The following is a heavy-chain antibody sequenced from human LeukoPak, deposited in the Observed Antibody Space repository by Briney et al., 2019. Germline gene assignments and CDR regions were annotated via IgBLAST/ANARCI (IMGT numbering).Heavy chain of an antibody. CDR2: IYHSGST. J-gene: IGHJ4*02. V-gene: IGHV4-4*02. D-gene: IGHD3-16*02. CDR1: GGSISSSNW. CDR3: ARVAVYRTLASNLHNDY. Sequence: PSETLSLTCAVSGGSISSSNWWSWVRQPPGKGLEWIGEIYHSGSTNYNPSLKSRVTISVDKSKNQFSLKLSSVTAADTAVYYCARVAVYRTLASNLHNDYWGQGTLVTVSS.